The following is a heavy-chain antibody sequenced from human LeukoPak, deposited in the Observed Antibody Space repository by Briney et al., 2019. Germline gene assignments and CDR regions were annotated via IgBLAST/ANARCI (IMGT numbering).Heavy chain of an antibody. D-gene: IGHD5-24*01. Sequence: GASVKVSCKASGGTYSSYAISWVRQAPGQGLEWMGGIIPIFGTANYAQKFQGRVTITADESTSTAYMELSSLRSEDTAVYYCAKDGGRWLQLAYYYYGMDVWGQGTTVTVSS. CDR3: AKDGGRWLQLAYYYYGMDV. CDR2: IIPIFGTA. V-gene: IGHV1-69*01. J-gene: IGHJ6*02. CDR1: GGTYSSYA.